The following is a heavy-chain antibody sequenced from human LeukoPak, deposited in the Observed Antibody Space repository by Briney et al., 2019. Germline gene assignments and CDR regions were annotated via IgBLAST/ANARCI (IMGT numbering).Heavy chain of an antibody. J-gene: IGHJ6*02. D-gene: IGHD3-22*01. Sequence: PGGSLRLSCAASGFTFSSYAMHWVRQAPGKGLEWGAVISYDGSNKYYADSVKGRFTISRDNSKNTLYLQMNSLRAEDTAVYYCARDRTATMIVVVTLQDYGMDVWGQGTTVTVSS. CDR2: ISYDGSNK. V-gene: IGHV3-30-3*01. CDR1: GFTFSSYA. CDR3: ARDRTATMIVVVTLQDYGMDV.